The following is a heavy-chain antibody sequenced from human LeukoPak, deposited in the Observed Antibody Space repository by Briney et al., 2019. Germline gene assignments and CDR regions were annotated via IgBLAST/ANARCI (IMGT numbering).Heavy chain of an antibody. D-gene: IGHD3-22*01. V-gene: IGHV1-2*02. CDR2: INPNRDIT. CDR3: ARGGRGFYDSSVSLDY. CDR1: GYIFTAYY. J-gene: IGHJ4*02. Sequence: ASVKVSCKASGYIFTAYYIHWVRQAPGQGPEWMGWINPNRDITNYAQKFRGGVTMTSDTSVTTAYMELSGLRSDDTAVYYCARGGRGFYDSSVSLDYWGQGTLSPSP.